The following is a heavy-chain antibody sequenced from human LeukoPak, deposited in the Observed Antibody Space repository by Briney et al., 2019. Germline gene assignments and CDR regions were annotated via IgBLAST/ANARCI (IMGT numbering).Heavy chain of an antibody. Sequence: KPSETLSLTCAVYGGSFSGYYWSWIRQPPGKGLEWIGYTYYSGSTNYNPSLKSRVTISVDTSKNQFSLKLSSVTAADTAVYYCARVDSSSWYPGGYFDYWGQGTLVTVSS. CDR3: ARVDSSSWYPGGYFDY. CDR2: TYYSGST. V-gene: IGHV4-59*01. J-gene: IGHJ4*02. D-gene: IGHD6-13*01. CDR1: GGSFSGYY.